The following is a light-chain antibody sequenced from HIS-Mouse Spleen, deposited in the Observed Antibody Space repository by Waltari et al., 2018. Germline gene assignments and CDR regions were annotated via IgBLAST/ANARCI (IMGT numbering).Light chain of an antibody. CDR1: ALPKKY. CDR3: YSTDSSGNHRV. V-gene: IGLV3-10*01. J-gene: IGLJ2*01. Sequence: SYELTQPPSVSVSPGQTARITCSGDALPKKYAYWYQQQSGQAPGVGIYEDSKRPSGIPEGFSGSSSGTMATLTISGAQVEDEADDYCYSTDSSGNHRVFGGGTKLTVL. CDR2: EDS.